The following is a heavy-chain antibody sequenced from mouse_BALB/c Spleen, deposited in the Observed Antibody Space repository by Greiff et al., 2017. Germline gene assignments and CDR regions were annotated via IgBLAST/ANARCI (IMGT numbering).Heavy chain of an antibody. CDR3: ARGYGNYAYYFDY. CDR1: GYTFTDYE. V-gene: IGHV1-15*01. CDR2: IDPETGGT. D-gene: IGHD2-10*02. J-gene: IGHJ2*01. Sequence: QVQLQQSGAELVRPGASVTLSCKASGYTFTDYEMHWVKQTPVHGLEWIGAIDPETGGTAYNQKFKGKATLTADKSSSTAYMELRSLTSEDSAVYYCARGYGNYAYYFDYWGQGTTLTVSS.